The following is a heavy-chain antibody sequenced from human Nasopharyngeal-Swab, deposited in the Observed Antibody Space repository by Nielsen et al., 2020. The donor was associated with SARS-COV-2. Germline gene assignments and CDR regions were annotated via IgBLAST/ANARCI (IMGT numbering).Heavy chain of an antibody. J-gene: IGHJ6*02. V-gene: IGHV1-69*02. CDR3: ARYNRNVPALGYYYGMDV. D-gene: IGHD1-1*01. CDR2: IIPILGIA. Sequence: WVRQAPGQGLEWMGRIIPILGIANYAQKFQGRVTITADKSTSTAYMELSSLRSEDTAVYYCARYNRNVPALGYYYGMDVWGQGTTVTVSS.